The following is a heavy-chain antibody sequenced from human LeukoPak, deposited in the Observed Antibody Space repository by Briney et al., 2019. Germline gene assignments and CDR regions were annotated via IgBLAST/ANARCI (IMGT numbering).Heavy chain of an antibody. Sequence: SETLSLTCTVSGGSISSSSYYWGWIRQPPGKGLEWIGSIYYSGSTYYNPSLKSRVTISVDTSKNQFSLKLSSVTAADTAVYYCACYDYNKYYFYYYMDVWGKGTTVTVSS. V-gene: IGHV4-39*01. CDR1: GGSISSSSYY. CDR2: IYYSGST. J-gene: IGHJ6*03. D-gene: IGHD4-11*01. CDR3: ACYDYNKYYFYYYMDV.